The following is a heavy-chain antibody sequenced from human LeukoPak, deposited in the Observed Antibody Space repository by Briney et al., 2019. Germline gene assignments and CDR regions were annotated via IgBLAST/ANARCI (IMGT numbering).Heavy chain of an antibody. V-gene: IGHV3-21*01. CDR1: GFTFSTYN. J-gene: IGHJ6*03. D-gene: IGHD6-19*01. CDR2: ITTSSNYM. Sequence: PGGSLRLSCAASGFTFSTYNMNWVRRTPGKGLEWVSSITTSSNYMFYADSVRGRFTISRDNAENSLYLQMNSLRDEDTAVYYCARDPYSGGYGAYYYYYMDVWGKGTTVTVSS. CDR3: ARDPYSGGYGAYYYYYMDV.